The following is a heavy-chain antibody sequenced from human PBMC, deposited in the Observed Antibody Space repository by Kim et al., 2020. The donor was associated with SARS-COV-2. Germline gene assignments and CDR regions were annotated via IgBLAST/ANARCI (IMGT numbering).Heavy chain of an antibody. V-gene: IGHV4-30-2*01. Sequence: YNPSLNSRITISVDRTKNQYSLKLSSVTAADAAVYYCARGKLWIWGPFDYWCQGTLVTVSS. D-gene: IGHD7-27*01. J-gene: IGHJ4*02. CDR3: ARGKLWIWGPFDY.